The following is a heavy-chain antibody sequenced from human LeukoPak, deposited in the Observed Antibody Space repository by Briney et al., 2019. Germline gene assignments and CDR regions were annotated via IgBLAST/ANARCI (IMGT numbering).Heavy chain of an antibody. D-gene: IGHD6-13*01. Sequence: PSETRSLTCAVYGGSISGYYWSWIRQPPGKGLEWIGEINHSGSTNYNPSLKSRVTISVDTSKNQFSLKLSSVTAADTAVYYCARAAGRRSSSWYLNYYYYMDVWGKGTTVTVSS. J-gene: IGHJ6*03. V-gene: IGHV4-34*01. CDR1: GGSISGYY. CDR3: ARAAGRRSSSWYLNYYYYMDV. CDR2: INHSGST.